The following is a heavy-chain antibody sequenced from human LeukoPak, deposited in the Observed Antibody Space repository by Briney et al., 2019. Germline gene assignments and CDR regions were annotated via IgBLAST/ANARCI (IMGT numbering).Heavy chain of an antibody. V-gene: IGHV4-39*07. CDR2: INHSGST. Sequence: KPSETLSLTCTVSGGSISSSTYYWGWIRQPPGKGLEWIGEINHSGSTNYNPSLKSRVTISVDTSKNQFSLKLSSVTAADTAVYYCARGYYGGNSDYWGQGTLVTVSS. J-gene: IGHJ4*02. CDR1: GGSISSSTYY. D-gene: IGHD4-23*01. CDR3: ARGYYGGNSDY.